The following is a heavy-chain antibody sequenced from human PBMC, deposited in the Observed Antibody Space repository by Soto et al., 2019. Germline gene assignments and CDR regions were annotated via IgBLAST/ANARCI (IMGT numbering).Heavy chain of an antibody. CDR2: ISYDGSNK. CDR1: GFIFSNYV. V-gene: IGHV3-30-3*01. D-gene: IGHD3-22*01. J-gene: IGHJ4*02. CDR3: ARGPGGYYDSSGYPSHYFDY. Sequence: QVQLVESGGGVVQPGRSLRLSCAASGFIFSNYVMHWVRQAPGKGLEWVADISYDGSNKYYADFVKGRFTISRDNSKNTLYLQMNSLRAEDTAVYYCARGPGGYYDSSGYPSHYFDYWGQGTLVTVSS.